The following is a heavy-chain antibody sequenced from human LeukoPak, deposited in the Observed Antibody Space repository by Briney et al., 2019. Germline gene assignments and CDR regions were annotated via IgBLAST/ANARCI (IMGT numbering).Heavy chain of an antibody. CDR2: IYYSGST. J-gene: IGHJ4*02. Sequence: SETLSLTCTVSGGSISSSSYYWGWIRQPPGKGLEWIGSIYYSGSTYYNPSLKSRVIISVDTSKNQFSLKLSSVTAADTAVYYCARREAGTSHFDYWGQGTLVTVSS. V-gene: IGHV4-39*01. CDR3: ARREAGTSHFDY. D-gene: IGHD1-7*01. CDR1: GGSISSSSYY.